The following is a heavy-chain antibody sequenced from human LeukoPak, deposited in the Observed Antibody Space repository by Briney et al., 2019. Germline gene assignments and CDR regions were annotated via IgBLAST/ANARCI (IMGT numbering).Heavy chain of an antibody. D-gene: IGHD4-17*01. Sequence: GGSLRLSCEASGFTFSSYEMNWVRQAPGKGLEWVSYISSSGRTTYYADSVKGRFTLSRDNAKNSLYLQMNSLRAEDTAVYYCARDLHGDYGYWGQGTLVTVSS. V-gene: IGHV3-48*03. CDR3: ARDLHGDYGY. CDR2: ISSSGRTT. J-gene: IGHJ4*02. CDR1: GFTFSSYE.